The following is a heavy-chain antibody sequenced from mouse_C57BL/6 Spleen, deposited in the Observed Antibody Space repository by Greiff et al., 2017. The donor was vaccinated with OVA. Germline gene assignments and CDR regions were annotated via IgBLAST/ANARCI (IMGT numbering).Heavy chain of an antibody. CDR2: IDPENGDT. V-gene: IGHV14-4*01. D-gene: IGHD1-1*01. Sequence: EVQVVESGAELVRPGASVKLSCTASGFNIKDDYMHWVKQRPEQGLEWIGWIDPENGDTEYASKFQGKATITADTSSNTAYLQLSSLTSEDTAVYYCTSTVVDYAMDYWGQGTSVTVSS. J-gene: IGHJ4*01. CDR3: TSTVVDYAMDY. CDR1: GFNIKDDY.